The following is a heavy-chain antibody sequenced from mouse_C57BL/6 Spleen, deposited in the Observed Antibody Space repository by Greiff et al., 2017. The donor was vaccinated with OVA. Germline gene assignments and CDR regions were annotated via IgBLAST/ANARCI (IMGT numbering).Heavy chain of an antibody. D-gene: IGHD3-2*02. CDR1: GFTFSDYG. Sequence: EVQRVESGGGLVKPGGSLKLSCAASGFTFSDYGMHWVRQAPEKGLEWVSYISSGSSTIYYADTVKGRFTISRDNAKNTLFLQMTSLRSEDTAMYYSAKINSSGYRGWFAYWGQGTLVTVSA. V-gene: IGHV5-17*01. CDR3: AKINSSGYRGWFAY. CDR2: ISSGSSTI. J-gene: IGHJ3*01.